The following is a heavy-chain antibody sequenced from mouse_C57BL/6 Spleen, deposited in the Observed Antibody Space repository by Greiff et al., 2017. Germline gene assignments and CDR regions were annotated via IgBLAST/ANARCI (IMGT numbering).Heavy chain of an antibody. Sequence: QVQLQQPGAELVKPGASVKMSCKASGYTFTSYWITWVKQRPGQGLEWIGDIYPGSGSTNYNEKFKSKATLTVDTSSSTAYMQLSSLTSEDSAVYYCARGGYGNYAYYYAMDYWGQGTSVTVSS. CDR3: ARGGYGNYAYYYAMDY. CDR2: IYPGSGST. V-gene: IGHV1-55*01. D-gene: IGHD2-1*01. J-gene: IGHJ4*01. CDR1: GYTFTSYW.